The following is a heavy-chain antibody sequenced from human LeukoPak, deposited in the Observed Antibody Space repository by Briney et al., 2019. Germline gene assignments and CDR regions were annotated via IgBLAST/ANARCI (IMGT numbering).Heavy chain of an antibody. CDR1: GFTFSSYG. J-gene: IGHJ4*02. Sequence: GGSLRLSCAASGFTFSSYGMHWVRQAPGKGLEWVAFIRYDGSNKYYADSVKGRFTISRDNSKNTLYLQMNSLRAEDTAVYYCAGGSSGYYHPFDYWGQGTLVTVSS. D-gene: IGHD3-22*01. CDR2: IRYDGSNK. CDR3: AGGSSGYYHPFDY. V-gene: IGHV3-30*02.